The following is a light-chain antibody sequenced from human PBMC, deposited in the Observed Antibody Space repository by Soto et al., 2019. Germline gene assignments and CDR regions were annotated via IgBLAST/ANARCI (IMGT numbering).Light chain of an antibody. CDR1: QTISSW. CDR2: KAS. Sequence: DIQMTQSPSSVSASVGDRVTITCRASQTISSWLAWYQQKPGKAPKLLIYKASTLKSGVPSRFSGSGSGTEFTLTISSLQPDDFATYYCQQYNSYPWTFSQGTKVDIK. J-gene: IGKJ1*01. V-gene: IGKV1-5*03. CDR3: QQYNSYPWT.